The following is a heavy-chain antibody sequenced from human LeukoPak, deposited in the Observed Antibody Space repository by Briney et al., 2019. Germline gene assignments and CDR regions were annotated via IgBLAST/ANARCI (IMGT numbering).Heavy chain of an antibody. CDR2: IIPIFGTA. CDR1: GGTFSSYA. J-gene: IGHJ4*02. D-gene: IGHD2-15*01. CDR3: PRAGSAGDY. Sequence: SSGKLSCKASGGTFSSYAISCVRQAPGQRLKWMGRIIPIFGTATSAQTFQCRVTITTDESTSTAYMALSSVRCEDTAGHYCPRAGSAGDYWGQGTLVTVSS. V-gene: IGHV1-69*05.